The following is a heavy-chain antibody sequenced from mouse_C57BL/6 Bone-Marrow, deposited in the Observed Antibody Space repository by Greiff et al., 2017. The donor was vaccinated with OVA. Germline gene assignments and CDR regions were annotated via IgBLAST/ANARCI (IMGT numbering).Heavy chain of an antibody. J-gene: IGHJ2*01. D-gene: IGHD2-5*01. CDR1: GYTFTDYE. CDR3: TSCYSNCGDFDY. V-gene: IGHV1-15*01. Sequence: QVQLQQSGAELVRPGASVTLSCKASGYTFTDYEMHWVKQTPVHGLEWIGAIDPETGGTAYNQKFKGKAILTAAKSSSTAYMELRSLTSEDSAVYDCTSCYSNCGDFDYGGQGTTLTVSS. CDR2: IDPETGGT.